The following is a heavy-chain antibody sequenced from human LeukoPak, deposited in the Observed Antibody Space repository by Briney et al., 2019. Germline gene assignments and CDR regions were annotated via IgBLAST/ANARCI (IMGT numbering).Heavy chain of an antibody. V-gene: IGHV3-23*01. CDR3: AKFCVVVVVAADNWFDP. Sequence: GGSLRLSCAASGFTFSSYAMSWVRQAPGKGLEWVSAISGSGGSTYYADSVKGRFTISRDNSKNTLYLQMNSLRAEDTAVYYCAKFCVVVVVAADNWFDPWGQGTLVTVSS. CDR1: GFTFSSYA. CDR2: ISGSGGST. J-gene: IGHJ5*02. D-gene: IGHD2-15*01.